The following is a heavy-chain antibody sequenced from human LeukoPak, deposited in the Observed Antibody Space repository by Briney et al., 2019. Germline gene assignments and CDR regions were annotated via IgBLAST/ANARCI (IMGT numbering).Heavy chain of an antibody. CDR2: ISYDGSNK. CDR3: AKDPRFGEFQP. D-gene: IGHD3-10*01. Sequence: GGSLRLSCAASGFTFSSYGMHWVRQAPGKGLEWVAVISYDGSNKYYADSVKGRFTISRDNSKNTLYLQMNSLRAEDTAVYYCAKDPRFGEFQPWGQGTTVTVSS. J-gene: IGHJ6*02. V-gene: IGHV3-30*18. CDR1: GFTFSSYG.